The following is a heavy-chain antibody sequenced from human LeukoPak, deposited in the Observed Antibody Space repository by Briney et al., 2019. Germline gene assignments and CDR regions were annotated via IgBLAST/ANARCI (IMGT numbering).Heavy chain of an antibody. D-gene: IGHD3-3*01. CDR1: GFTFSSYA. CDR2: ISGSGGST. Sequence: GGSLRLSCAASGFTFSSYAMSWVRQAPGKGLEWVSAISGSGGSTYYADSVKGRFTISRDNSKNTLYLQMNSLRAEDTAVYYCAKEYAIFGVVMNAFDIWGQGKMVTVSS. J-gene: IGHJ3*02. V-gene: IGHV3-23*01. CDR3: AKEYAIFGVVMNAFDI.